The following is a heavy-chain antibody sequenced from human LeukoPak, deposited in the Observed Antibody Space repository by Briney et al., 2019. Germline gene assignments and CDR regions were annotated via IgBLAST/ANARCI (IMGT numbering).Heavy chain of an antibody. J-gene: IGHJ2*01. Sequence: GGSLRLSCAASGFTFSFYSMSWVRQAPGKGLEWVSYISSTSSTIYYADSVRGRFTLSRDNSKNTVSLQMTSLEAEDTAVYYCVRNGCSATNCYIFLGDWYFDLWGRGTLVTVSS. D-gene: IGHD2-2*02. CDR3: VRNGCSATNCYIFLGDWYFDL. V-gene: IGHV3-48*01. CDR2: ISSTSSTI. CDR1: GFTFSFYS.